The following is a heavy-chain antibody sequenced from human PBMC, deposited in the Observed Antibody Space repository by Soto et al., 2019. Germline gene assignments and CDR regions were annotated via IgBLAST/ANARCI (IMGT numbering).Heavy chain of an antibody. V-gene: IGHV3-30*18. Sequence: GSLRLSCTGSGFTFGNYGMHWVRQAPGKGLEWVASTSYDGNNKYYADSLKGRFTISRDNSKKMVYLQMTSLGPEDTAVYYCAKGGGSARDFDYWGKGALVTVSS. CDR2: TSYDGNNK. CDR1: GFTFGNYG. D-gene: IGHD1-26*01. J-gene: IGHJ4*02. CDR3: AKGGGSARDFDY.